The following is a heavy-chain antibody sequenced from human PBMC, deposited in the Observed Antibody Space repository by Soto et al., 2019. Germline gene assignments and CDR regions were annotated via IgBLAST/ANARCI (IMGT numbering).Heavy chain of an antibody. D-gene: IGHD2-15*01. V-gene: IGHV1-69*13. CDR2: IIPIFGTA. CDR1: GGTFSSYA. Sequence: SVKVSCKASGGTFSSYAISWVRQAPGQGLEWMGGIIPIFGTANYAQKFQGRVTITADESTSTAYMELSSLRSEDTAVYYCAREDIVVVGAADKNNYYYGMDVWGQGTKVTGSS. J-gene: IGHJ6*02. CDR3: AREDIVVVGAADKNNYYYGMDV.